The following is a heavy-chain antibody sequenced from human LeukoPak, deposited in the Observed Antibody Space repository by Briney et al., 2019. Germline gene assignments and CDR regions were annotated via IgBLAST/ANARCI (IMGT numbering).Heavy chain of an antibody. V-gene: IGHV4-30-2*02. J-gene: IGHJ6*02. CDR1: GGSISSGGYS. CDR2: IYHSGST. CDR3: ARHTVYYYDSSPLGMDV. Sequence: PSETLSLTCAVSGGSISSGGYSWSWIRQPPGKGLEWIGYIYHSGSTYYNPSLKSRVTISVDRSKNQFSLKLSSVTAADTAVYYCARHTVYYYDSSPLGMDVWGQGTTVTVSS. D-gene: IGHD3-22*01.